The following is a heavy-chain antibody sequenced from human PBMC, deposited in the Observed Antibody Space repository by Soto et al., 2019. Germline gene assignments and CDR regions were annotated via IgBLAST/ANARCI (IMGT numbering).Heavy chain of an antibody. J-gene: IGHJ6*02. CDR2: IIGDETLR. CDR1: GFTFSNYW. Sequence: PGGSLRLSCAASGFTFSNYWMHWVRQVPGKGLVWVSRIIGDETLREYADFVKGRFTISRDNAKNTLYLQMNSLTVEDTAVYYCGKDIVVVVPASPYYYGMDVWGQGTTVTVSS. CDR3: GKDIVVVVPASPYYYGMDV. D-gene: IGHD2-15*01. V-gene: IGHV3-74*03.